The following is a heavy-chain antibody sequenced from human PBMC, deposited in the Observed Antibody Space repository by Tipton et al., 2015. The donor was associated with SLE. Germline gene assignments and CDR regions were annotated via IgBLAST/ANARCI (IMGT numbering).Heavy chain of an antibody. D-gene: IGHD1-26*01. Sequence: TLSLTCTVSGGSISSADYYWSWIRQHPGKGLAWIGYIYYTMSAYYNPSLKSRVIISLDTSKNHFSLKLSSVTAADTAGYYCARLGQRRLSGSYRYGSFDIWGQGTMVIVSS. J-gene: IGHJ3*02. CDR3: ARLGQRRLSGSYRYGSFDI. V-gene: IGHV4-31*03. CDR2: IYYTMSA. CDR1: GGSISSADYY.